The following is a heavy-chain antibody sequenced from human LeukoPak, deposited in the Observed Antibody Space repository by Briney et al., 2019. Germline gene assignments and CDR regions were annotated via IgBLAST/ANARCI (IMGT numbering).Heavy chain of an antibody. Sequence: SETLSLTCAVYGGSFSGYYWSWIRQPPGKGLEWIGEINHSGSTNYNPSLKSRVTISVDTSKNQFSLKLSSVTAADTAVYYCARGRRHYDPGTYYYGMDVWGQGTTVTVSS. CDR3: ARGRRHYDPGTYYYGMDV. V-gene: IGHV4-34*01. J-gene: IGHJ6*02. D-gene: IGHD3-3*01. CDR1: GGSFSGYY. CDR2: INHSGST.